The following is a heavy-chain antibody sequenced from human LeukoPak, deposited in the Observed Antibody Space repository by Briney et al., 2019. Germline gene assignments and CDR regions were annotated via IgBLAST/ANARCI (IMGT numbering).Heavy chain of an antibody. CDR2: INHSGST. V-gene: IGHV4-34*01. D-gene: IGHD2-2*02. J-gene: IGHJ4*02. CDR3: ARALGYCSSTSCYIDY. CDR1: GGSFSGYY. Sequence: SGTLSLTCVVYGGSFSGYYWSWLRQPPGKGLEWIGEINHSGSTNYNPSLKSRVTISVDTSKNQFSLKLSSVPAADTAVYYCARALGYCSSTSCYIDYWGQGTLVTVSS.